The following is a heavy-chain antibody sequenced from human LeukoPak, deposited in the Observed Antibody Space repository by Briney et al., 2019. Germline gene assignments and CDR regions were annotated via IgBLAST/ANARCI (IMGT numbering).Heavy chain of an antibody. V-gene: IGHV4-59*01. J-gene: IGHJ4*02. CDR1: GGSISSYY. CDR3: ARENGDYAFDY. CDR2: IHESGSS. D-gene: IGHD4-17*01. Sequence: SETLSLTCTVSGGSISSYYWSWIRQPPGKGLEWVGSIHESGSSNSNSSLKSRVTISLDTSKNQFSLRLSSVIVADTAVYYCARENGDYAFDYWGQGTLVTVSS.